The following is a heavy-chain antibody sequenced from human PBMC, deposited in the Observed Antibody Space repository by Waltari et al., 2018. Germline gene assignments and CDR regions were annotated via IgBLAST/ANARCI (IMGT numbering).Heavy chain of an antibody. CDR3: ARDNRVLRFLEWLPAEDWFDP. D-gene: IGHD3-3*01. Sequence: QVQLQESGPGLVKPSETLSLTCTVSGGSISSYYWSWIRQPAGKGLEWIGRIYTSGSTNYNPSLKSRVTMSVDTSKNQFSLNLSSVTAADTAVYYCARDNRVLRFLEWLPAEDWFDPWGQGTLVTVSS. CDR1: GGSISSYY. V-gene: IGHV4-4*07. J-gene: IGHJ5*02. CDR2: IYTSGST.